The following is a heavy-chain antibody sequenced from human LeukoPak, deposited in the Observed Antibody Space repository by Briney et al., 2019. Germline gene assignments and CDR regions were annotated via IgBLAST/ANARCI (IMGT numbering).Heavy chain of an antibody. CDR3: ARGDCSGGNCYTTDAFDI. V-gene: IGHV1-3*03. CDR2: INAGNGNT. CDR1: GYTFTSYA. D-gene: IGHD2-15*01. Sequence: VASVKVSCKASGYTFTSYAMHWVRQAPGQRLEWMGWINAGNGNTKYSQEFQGRVTITRDTSASTAYMELSSLRSEDMAVYYCARGDCSGGNCYTTDAFDIWGQGTMVTVSS. J-gene: IGHJ3*02.